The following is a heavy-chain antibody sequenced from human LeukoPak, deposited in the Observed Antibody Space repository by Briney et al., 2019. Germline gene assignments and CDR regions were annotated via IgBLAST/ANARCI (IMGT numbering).Heavy chain of an antibody. V-gene: IGHV3-74*01. Sequence: GGSLRLSCAASGYSFSSYWMHWVRQVPGKGLVWVSRIDNYGRTTDYADSVKGRFTISRDNVQNTLYLQMNSLNAEDTAVYYCATDVAGAGSFWGQGTLVSVFS. CDR3: ATDVAGAGSF. CDR2: IDNYGRTT. J-gene: IGHJ4*02. CDR1: GYSFSSYW. D-gene: IGHD3-10*01.